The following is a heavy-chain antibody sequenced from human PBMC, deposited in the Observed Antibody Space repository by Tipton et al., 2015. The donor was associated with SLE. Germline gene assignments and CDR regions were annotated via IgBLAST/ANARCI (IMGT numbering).Heavy chain of an antibody. V-gene: IGHV4-31*03. CDR3: ARWGSFYYYMDV. CDR2: IYYSGNT. Sequence: LRLSCTVSGGSISSSDYYWTWIRQHPGKGLEWIGYIYYSGNTYYNPSLKGRITISVDTSTNQFSLKLNSVTAADTAVYYCARWGSFYYYMDVWGKGTTVTVSS. D-gene: IGHD3-16*02. CDR1: GGSISSSDYY. J-gene: IGHJ6*03.